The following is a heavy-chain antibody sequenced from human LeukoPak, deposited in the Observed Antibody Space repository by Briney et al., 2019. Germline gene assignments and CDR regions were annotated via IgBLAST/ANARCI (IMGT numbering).Heavy chain of an antibody. CDR3: AREDTDGGWFDP. J-gene: IGHJ5*02. CDR2: IIPIFGTA. Sequence: SVKVSXKASGGTFRSYAISWVRQAPGQGLEWMGRIIPIFGTANYAQKFQGRVTITTDESTSTAYMELSSLRSEDTAVYYCAREDTDGGWFDPWGQGTLVTVSS. V-gene: IGHV1-69*05. D-gene: IGHD3-16*01. CDR1: GGTFRSYA.